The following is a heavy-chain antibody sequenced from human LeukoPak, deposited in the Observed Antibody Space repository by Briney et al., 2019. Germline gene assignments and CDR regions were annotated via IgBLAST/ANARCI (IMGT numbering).Heavy chain of an antibody. V-gene: IGHV4-30-4*08. J-gene: IGHJ5*02. CDR1: GGSISSGDYY. CDR3: ARAQVPYCSGGSCYRHSWFDP. D-gene: IGHD2-15*01. CDR2: IYYSGST. Sequence: SQTLSLTCTVSGGSISSGDYYWRWIRQPPGKGLEWIGYIYYSGSTYYNPSLKSRVTISVDTSKNQFSLKLSSVTAADTAVYYCARAQVPYCSGGSCYRHSWFDPWGQGTLVTVSS.